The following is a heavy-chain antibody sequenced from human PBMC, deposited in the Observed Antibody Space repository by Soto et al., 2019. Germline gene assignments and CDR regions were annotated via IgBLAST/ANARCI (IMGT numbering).Heavy chain of an antibody. D-gene: IGHD4-17*01. CDR2: IYHSGFT. J-gene: IGHJ6*02. Sequence: QLQLQESGSGLVKPSQTLSLTCAVSGGSISSGDYSWSWIRQPPGKGLEWFGYIYHSGFTYYNPSLKSRVTIAVDRSKNQFSLKLSSVTAADTAVYYCARAHYGGYGYSMDVWGQGTTVTVSS. V-gene: IGHV4-30-2*01. CDR3: ARAHYGGYGYSMDV. CDR1: GGSISSGDYS.